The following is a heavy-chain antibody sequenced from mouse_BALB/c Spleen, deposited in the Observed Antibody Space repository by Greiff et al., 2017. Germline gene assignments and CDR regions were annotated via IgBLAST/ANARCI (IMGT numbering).Heavy chain of an antibody. CDR2: INPSTGYT. J-gene: IGHJ4*01. D-gene: IGHD2-1*01. V-gene: IGHV1-4*02. CDR1: GYTFTSYT. CDR3: ARSYGNYHYYAMDY. Sequence: QVQLQQSAAELARPGASVKMSCKASGYTFTSYTMHWVKQRPGQGLEWIGYINPSTGYTEYNQKFKDKATLTADKSSSTAYMQLSSLTSEDSAVYYCARSYGNYHYYAMDYWGQGTSVTVSS.